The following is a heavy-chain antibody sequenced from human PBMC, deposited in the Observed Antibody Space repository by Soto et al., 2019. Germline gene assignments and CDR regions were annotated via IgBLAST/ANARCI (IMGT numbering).Heavy chain of an antibody. J-gene: IGHJ4*02. V-gene: IGHV3-33*01. CDR3: ARESEDLTSNFDY. CDR1: GFTFSNYG. CDR2: TWYDGSNK. Sequence: PGGSLRLSCAASGFTFSNYGMHWVRQAPGKGLEWVAVTWYDGSNKCYADSVKGRFTISRDNAKNSLYLEMNSLRAEDTAVYYCARESEDLTSNFDYWGQGTLVTVSS.